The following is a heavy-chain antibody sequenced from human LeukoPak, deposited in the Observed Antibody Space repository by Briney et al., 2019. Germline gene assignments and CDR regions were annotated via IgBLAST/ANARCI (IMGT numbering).Heavy chain of an antibody. CDR2: ISYDGSNK. CDR3: ARGYYDFWSGYLY. Sequence: GGSLRLSCAASGFTFSSYAMHWVRQAPGKGLEWVAVISYDGSNKYYADSVKGRFTISRDNSKNTLYLQMNSLRAEDTAVYYFARGYYDFWSGYLYWGQGTLVTVSS. J-gene: IGHJ4*02. D-gene: IGHD3-3*01. CDR1: GFTFSSYA. V-gene: IGHV3-30-3*01.